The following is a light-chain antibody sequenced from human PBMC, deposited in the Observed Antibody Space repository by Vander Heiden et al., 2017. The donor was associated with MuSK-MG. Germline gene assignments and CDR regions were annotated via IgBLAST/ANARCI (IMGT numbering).Light chain of an antibody. V-gene: IGLV2-14*01. J-gene: IGLJ3*02. Sequence: SALTHPASVAGSPGQSITMSCTGTSSDVGGYNYVSWYQQHPDNAPKLMIYDVSNRPSGVSNRFSGSKSGNTASLTISGLQAEDEADYYCSSYTSSSTLVFGGGTKLTVL. CDR3: SSYTSSSTLV. CDR1: SSDVGGYNY. CDR2: DVS.